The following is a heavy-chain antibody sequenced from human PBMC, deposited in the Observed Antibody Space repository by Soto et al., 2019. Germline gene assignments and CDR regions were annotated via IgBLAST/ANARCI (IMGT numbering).Heavy chain of an antibody. CDR1: GGTFSSYT. CDR3: ARGKGGQKLVQYYGMDV. Sequence: QVQLVQSGAEVKKPGSSVKVSCKASGGTFSSYTISWVRQAPGQGLEWMGRIIPILGIANYAQKFQGRVTITADKSTSTAYMELSSLRSEDTAVYYCARGKGGQKLVQYYGMDVWGQGTTVTVSS. D-gene: IGHD6-13*01. CDR2: IIPILGIA. V-gene: IGHV1-69*02. J-gene: IGHJ6*02.